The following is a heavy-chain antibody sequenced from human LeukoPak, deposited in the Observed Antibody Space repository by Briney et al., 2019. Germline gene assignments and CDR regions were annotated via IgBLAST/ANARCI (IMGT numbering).Heavy chain of an antibody. D-gene: IGHD6-19*01. Sequence: GSLRLSCAASGFTFSSYSMNWVRQAPGKGLEWVSSISTSSSYIYYADSVKGRFTISRDNSNNTLFLHLNSLRGEDTAVYYCTRNSGWYGLSWGQGTLVTVSS. J-gene: IGHJ1*01. CDR3: TRNSGWYGLS. CDR2: ISTSSSYI. V-gene: IGHV3-21*04. CDR1: GFTFSSYS.